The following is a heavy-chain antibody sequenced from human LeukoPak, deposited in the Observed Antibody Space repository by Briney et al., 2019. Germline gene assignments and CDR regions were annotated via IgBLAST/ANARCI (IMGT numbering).Heavy chain of an antibody. D-gene: IGHD4-17*01. V-gene: IGHV3-30*18. Sequence: GGSLRLSCAASGFSFISYGMHWVRQAPGKGLEWVGVISDGGRNKKYADSVKGRFTISRDNSKDTLYLQMNSLRDEDTAVYYCAKRPSDYGDYVTYFDYWGQGTLVTVSS. CDR3: AKRPSDYGDYVTYFDY. J-gene: IGHJ4*02. CDR1: GFSFISYG. CDR2: ISDGGRNK.